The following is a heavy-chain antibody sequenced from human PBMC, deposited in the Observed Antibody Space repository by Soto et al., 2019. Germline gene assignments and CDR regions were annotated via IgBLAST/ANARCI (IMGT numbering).Heavy chain of an antibody. CDR1: GYTFTSYY. CDR3: ARGKGVVPASGGMDV. D-gene: IGHD2-2*01. Sequence: QVQLVQSGAEVKKPGASVKVSCKASGYTFTSYYMHWVRQAPGQGLEWMGIINPSGGSTSYAQKFQGRVTRTRDTSTSTVYMELSSLRSEDTAVYYCARGKGVVPASGGMDVWGQGTTVTVSS. CDR2: INPSGGST. J-gene: IGHJ6*02. V-gene: IGHV1-46*03.